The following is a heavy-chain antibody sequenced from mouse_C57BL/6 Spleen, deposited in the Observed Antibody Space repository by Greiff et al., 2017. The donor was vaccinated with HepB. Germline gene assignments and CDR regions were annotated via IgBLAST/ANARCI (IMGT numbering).Heavy chain of an antibody. D-gene: IGHD1-1*01. V-gene: IGHV1-78*01. J-gene: IGHJ1*03. CDR1: GYTFTDHT. Sequence: LQESDAELVKPGASVKISCKVSGYTFTDHTIHWMKQRPEQGLEWIGYIYPRDGSTKYNEKFKGKATLTADKSSSTAYMQLNSLTSEDSAVYFCARWGYDTTVVGYFDVWGTGTTVTVSS. CDR2: IYPRDGST. CDR3: ARWGYDTTVVGYFDV.